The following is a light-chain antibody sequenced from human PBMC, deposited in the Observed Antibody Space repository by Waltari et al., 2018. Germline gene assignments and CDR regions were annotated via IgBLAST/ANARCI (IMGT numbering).Light chain of an antibody. V-gene: IGLV10-54*04. CDR3: STWDDSLKPYV. CDR2: RNN. Sequence: QAGLTQPPSVSKALRQTATPTCTGNNNNVAREGAAWLQQHQGHPPKLLFYRNNNRPSGISERFFAFRSGDTASLTITGLQPEDEADYYCSTWDDSLKPYVFGPGTKVTVL. CDR1: NNNVAREG. J-gene: IGLJ1*01.